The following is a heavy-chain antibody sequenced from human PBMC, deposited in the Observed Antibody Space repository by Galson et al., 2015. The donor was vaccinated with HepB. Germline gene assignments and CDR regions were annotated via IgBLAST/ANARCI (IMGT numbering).Heavy chain of an antibody. Sequence: SLRLSCAASTFIFSTYSMNWVRQALGKGLEWVLYISSSSTTIYYADSVKGRFTISRDNAKNSLYLQMNSLRAADTAVYFCARGLGYSSGHHGLDVWGQGIMVTV. CDR3: ARGLGYSSGHHGLDV. CDR2: ISSSSTTI. V-gene: IGHV3-48*04. J-gene: IGHJ6*02. CDR1: TFIFSTYS. D-gene: IGHD6-19*01.